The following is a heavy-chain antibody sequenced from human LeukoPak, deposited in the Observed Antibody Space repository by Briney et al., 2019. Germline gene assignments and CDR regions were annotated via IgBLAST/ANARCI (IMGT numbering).Heavy chain of an antibody. J-gene: IGHJ3*02. Sequence: ASVKVSCKASGYTFTSYGISWVRQAPGQGLEWMGWISAYNGNTNYAQKPQGRVTMTTDTSTSTAYMELRSLRSDDTAVYYCARDRQITMIVAPSHDAFDIWGQGTMVTVSS. V-gene: IGHV1-18*01. CDR1: GYTFTSYG. D-gene: IGHD3-22*01. CDR2: ISAYNGNT. CDR3: ARDRQITMIVAPSHDAFDI.